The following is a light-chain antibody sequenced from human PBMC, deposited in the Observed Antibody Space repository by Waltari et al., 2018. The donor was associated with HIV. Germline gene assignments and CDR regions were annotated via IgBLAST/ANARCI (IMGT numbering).Light chain of an antibody. V-gene: IGLV2-8*01. Sequence: QSALTQPPAASGSPGQSVTISCTGTSNDIGPYNYVSWYQQHPDKAPRLLIYEVNERPSGVPGRFSVSKSGNTASLTVSGLQAEDEADYYCSSYAGSGNLLLFGGGTKVTVL. CDR1: SNDIGPYNY. CDR3: SSYAGSGNLLL. CDR2: EVN. J-gene: IGLJ6*01.